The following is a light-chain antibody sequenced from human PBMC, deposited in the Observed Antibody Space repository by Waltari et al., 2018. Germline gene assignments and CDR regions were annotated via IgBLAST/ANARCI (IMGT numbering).Light chain of an antibody. CDR1: QDIASW. Sequence: DIQMTQSPSSVSASVGDRVTITCRASQDIASWLAWYQHQPGKAPKLLIYAASSLQTGVPSRFSGSGSGTLFTLTISSLQPEDFATYYCQQYNSYWTFGQGTKVEIK. V-gene: IGKV1D-16*01. J-gene: IGKJ1*01. CDR3: QQYNSYWT. CDR2: AAS.